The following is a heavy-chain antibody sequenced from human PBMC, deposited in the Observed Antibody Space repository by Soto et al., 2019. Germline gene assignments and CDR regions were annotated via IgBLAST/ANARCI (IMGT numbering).Heavy chain of an antibody. V-gene: IGHV3-23*01. D-gene: IGHD4-4*01. J-gene: IGHJ4*02. CDR1: GFPFSSYV. CDR2: IRGGGSNT. Sequence: EVQLLESGGGLVQRGGSLRLSCAASGFPFSSYVMSWVRQAPGKGLEWASGIRGGGSNTFYADYVKGRFTISRDNSKNTLLLQMNSLGAEDTAVYYCAKDSNKYSSSLRGRYFDYWGQGMGVTVSS. CDR3: AKDSNKYSSSLRGRYFDY.